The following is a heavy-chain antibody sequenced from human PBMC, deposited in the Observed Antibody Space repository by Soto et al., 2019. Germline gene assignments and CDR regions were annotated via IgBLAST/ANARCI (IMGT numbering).Heavy chain of an antibody. CDR3: VKRSLLVSPT. Sequence: PSETLSLPCTVSGRTFSINADFWYLAWIRQPPGKGLEWIGSIYNGGKTYYNPPLKSRVTISADTSKNQFSLSQNSVTAADTAIYYYVKRSLLVSPTWGQGILVTVSS. CDR2: IYNGGKT. D-gene: IGHD1-26*01. CDR1: GRTFSINADF. V-gene: IGHV4-39*01. J-gene: IGHJ4*02.